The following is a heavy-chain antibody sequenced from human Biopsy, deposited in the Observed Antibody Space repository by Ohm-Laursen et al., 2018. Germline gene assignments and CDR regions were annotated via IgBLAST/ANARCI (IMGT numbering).Heavy chain of an antibody. CDR2: IYYSGNT. CDR3: ARQVDFWSGYVDY. V-gene: IGHV4-38-2*01. J-gene: IGHJ4*02. CDR1: GYSVTNDYY. Sequence: GTLSLTWAVSGYSVTNDYYWDWIRQSPGKGLEWIGNIYYSGNTDYSPSLKSRVTISVDTSNNQFSLKLRSVTAADTAVYYCARQVDFWSGYVDYWGQGTLVAVSS. D-gene: IGHD3-3*01.